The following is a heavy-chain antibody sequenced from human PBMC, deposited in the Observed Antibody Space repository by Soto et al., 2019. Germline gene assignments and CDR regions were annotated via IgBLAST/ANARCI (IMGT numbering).Heavy chain of an antibody. CDR2: ISRSGSTI. D-gene: IGHD1-26*01. V-gene: IGHV3-48*03. CDR3: AGKRNSGSYKTFHP. Sequence: GGSLRLSCAASGFTFSSSEMNWVRQAPGEGLEWVSYISRSGSTIYYADSVKGRFTISRDNAMYSLSLHVNSLRAEHTAVYSCAGKRNSGSYKTFHPWGQGTLVTVSS. CDR1: GFTFSSSE. J-gene: IGHJ5*02.